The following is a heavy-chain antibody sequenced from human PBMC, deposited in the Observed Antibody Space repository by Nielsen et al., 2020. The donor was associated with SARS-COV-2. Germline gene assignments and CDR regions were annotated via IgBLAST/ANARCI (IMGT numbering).Heavy chain of an antibody. CDR1: GYTFTTYA. J-gene: IGHJ6*02. CDR3: ARENSGPGGTASYGMDL. D-gene: IGHD3-10*01. CDR2: INTHTGNP. Sequence: ASVKVSCKASGYTFTTYAINWVRQAPGQGLEWMGWINTHTGNPTNAQGFTGRFVFSSDTSVSTASLQISTLRAEDTAVYYCARENSGPGGTASYGMDLWGQGTTVTVSS. V-gene: IGHV7-4-1*02.